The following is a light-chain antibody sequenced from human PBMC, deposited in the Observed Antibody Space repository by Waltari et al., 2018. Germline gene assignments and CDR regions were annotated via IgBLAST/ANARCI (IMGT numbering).Light chain of an antibody. Sequence: QSVLTQPPSASGTPGQRVTISCSGSNSNIGSKVVTLYQQVPGTAPKLLIHSNDQRPSGVPDRFSGSKSGTSAALVISGLQSEDDGDYYCSTWDGRLAGVVFGGGTKVTVL. V-gene: IGLV1-44*01. CDR2: SND. J-gene: IGLJ2*01. CDR3: STWDGRLAGVV. CDR1: NSNIGSKV.